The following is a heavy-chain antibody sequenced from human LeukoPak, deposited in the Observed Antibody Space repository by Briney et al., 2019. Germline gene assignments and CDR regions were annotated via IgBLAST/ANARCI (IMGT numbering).Heavy chain of an antibody. J-gene: IGHJ5*02. CDR2: IYYSGST. V-gene: IGHV4-59*01. CDR3: ARAGSGTYNNWFDP. CDR1: GDSISTYY. D-gene: IGHD3-10*01. Sequence: SETLSLTCTVSGDSISTYYWSWIRQPPGKGLEWIGYIYYSGSTNYNPSLKSRVTISVDTSKNQFSLKLSSVTAADTAVYYCARAGSGTYNNWFDPWGQGTLVTVSS.